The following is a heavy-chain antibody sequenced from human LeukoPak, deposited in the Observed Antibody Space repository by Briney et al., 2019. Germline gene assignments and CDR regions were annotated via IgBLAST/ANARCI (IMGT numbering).Heavy chain of an antibody. J-gene: IGHJ5*02. CDR3: ARGVYYYGSGRFDP. Sequence: SETLSLTCTVSGGSISSGDYYWSWIRQPPGKGLEWIGYIYYSGSTYYNPSLKSRVTVSVDTSKNQFSLKLSSVTAADTAVYYCARGVYYYGSGRFDPWGQGTLVTVSS. D-gene: IGHD3-10*01. V-gene: IGHV4-30-4*01. CDR2: IYYSGST. CDR1: GGSISSGDYY.